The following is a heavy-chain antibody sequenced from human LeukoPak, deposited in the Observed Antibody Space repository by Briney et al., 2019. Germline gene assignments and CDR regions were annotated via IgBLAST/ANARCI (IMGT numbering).Heavy chain of an antibody. CDR1: GGSISSYY. CDR3: ARVRICGGDCYSFDP. V-gene: IGHV4-59*01. Sequence: SETLSLTCTVSGGSISSYYWSWIRQPPGKGLEWIGYIYYSGSTNYNPSLKSRVTISVDTSKNQFSLKLSSVTAADAAVYYCARVRICGGDCYSFDPWGQGTLVTVSS. J-gene: IGHJ5*02. CDR2: IYYSGST. D-gene: IGHD2-21*02.